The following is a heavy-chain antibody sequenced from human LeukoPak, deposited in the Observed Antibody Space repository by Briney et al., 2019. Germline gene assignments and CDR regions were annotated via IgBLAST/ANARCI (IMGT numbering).Heavy chain of an antibody. Sequence: GGSLRLSCAASGFTFSSYAMNWVRQAPGKGLDWVSSISGSGGTTYYADSVKGRFTISRDNSKNTLYLQMNSLRAEDTAVYYCAKDPGYDFWSAYYTDYWGQGTLVTVSS. CDR1: GFTFSSYA. CDR3: AKDPGYDFWSAYYTDY. V-gene: IGHV3-23*01. CDR2: ISGSGGTT. J-gene: IGHJ4*02. D-gene: IGHD3-3*01.